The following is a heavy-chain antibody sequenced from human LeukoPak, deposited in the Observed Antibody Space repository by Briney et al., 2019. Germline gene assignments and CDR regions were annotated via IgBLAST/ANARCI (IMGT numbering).Heavy chain of an antibody. CDR2: IYYSGST. CDR3: ARHGSYSGPEY. Sequence: PSETLSLTCTVSGDSISSSSYYCGWVRQPPGKGLEWVGSIYYSGSTYYNPSLKSRVTISVDTSKNQFSLKLSSVTATDTAVYYCARHGSYSGPEYWGQGILVTVSS. V-gene: IGHV4-39*01. J-gene: IGHJ4*02. CDR1: GDSISSSSYY. D-gene: IGHD3-10*01.